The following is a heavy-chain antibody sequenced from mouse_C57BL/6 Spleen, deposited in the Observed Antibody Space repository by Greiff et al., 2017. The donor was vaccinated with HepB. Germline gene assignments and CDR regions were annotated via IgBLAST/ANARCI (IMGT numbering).Heavy chain of an antibody. V-gene: IGHV1-80*01. CDR1: GYAFSSYW. CDR3: ASETTVVAPFDY. J-gene: IGHJ2*01. Sequence: LVESGAELVKPGASVKISCKASGYAFSSYWMNWVKQRPGKGLEWIGQIYPGDGDTNYNGKFKGKATLTADKSSSTAYMQLSSLTSEDSAVYFCASETTVVAPFDYWGQGTTLTVSS. D-gene: IGHD1-1*01. CDR2: IYPGDGDT.